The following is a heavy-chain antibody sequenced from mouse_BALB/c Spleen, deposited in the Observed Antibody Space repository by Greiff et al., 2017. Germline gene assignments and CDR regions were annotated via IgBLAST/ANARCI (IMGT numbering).Heavy chain of an antibody. D-gene: IGHD1-1*01. CDR2: IWGDGST. V-gene: IGHV2-6-7*01. J-gene: IGHJ3*01. CDR3: AREGYYYGSSGTFAY. Sequence: VQLVESGPGLVAPSQSLSITCTVSGFSLTGYGVNWVRQPPGKGLEWLGMIWGDGSTDYNSALKSRLSISKDNSKSQVFLKMNSLQTDDTARYYCAREGYYYGSSGTFAYWGQGTLVTVSA. CDR1: GFSLTGYG.